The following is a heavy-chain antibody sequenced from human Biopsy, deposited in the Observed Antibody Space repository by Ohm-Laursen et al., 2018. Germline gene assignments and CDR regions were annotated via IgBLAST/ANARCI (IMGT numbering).Heavy chain of an antibody. D-gene: IGHD6-19*01. CDR1: GGSITNYY. CDR2: MYYNEET. Sequence: GTLSLTCTVSGGSITNYYWSWIRQPPGKGLEYIGYMYYNEETNYNPSLKSRVTISVDTSKNQFSLKLISVTPADTAVYYCATVGQWPKPYLNWFDPWGQGTLVTVSS. J-gene: IGHJ5*02. V-gene: IGHV4-59*01. CDR3: ATVGQWPKPYLNWFDP.